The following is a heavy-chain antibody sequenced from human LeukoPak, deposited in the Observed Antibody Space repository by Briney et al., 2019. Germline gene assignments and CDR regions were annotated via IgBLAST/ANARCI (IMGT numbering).Heavy chain of an antibody. CDR1: GGSISSDN. J-gene: IGHJ3*02. CDR3: ARRSWAARDAFDI. Sequence: SETLSPTCSVSGGSISSDNWNWIRQPPGKGLEWIGYIYHSGSTNYNPSLKSRVTISVDTSKNQFSLKLSSVTAADTAVYFCARRSWAARDAFDIWGQGTMVTVSS. V-gene: IGHV4-59*01. CDR2: IYHSGST. D-gene: IGHD3-16*01.